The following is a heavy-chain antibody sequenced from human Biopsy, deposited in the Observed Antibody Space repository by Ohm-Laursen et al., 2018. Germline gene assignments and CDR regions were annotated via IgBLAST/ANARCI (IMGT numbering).Heavy chain of an antibody. Sequence: RPLRLSCTASRFTFEDYAMHWVRLTPGKGLEWVSGIDWNRGSIAYGDSVKGRFTISRDNGKNFLYLQMSSLRVEDTALYFCAKDKGAHINYGDLYYFDSWGPGTMVTVSA. CDR3: AKDKGAHINYGDLYYFDS. D-gene: IGHD3-10*01. CDR1: RFTFEDYA. CDR2: IDWNRGSI. J-gene: IGHJ4*02. V-gene: IGHV3-9*01.